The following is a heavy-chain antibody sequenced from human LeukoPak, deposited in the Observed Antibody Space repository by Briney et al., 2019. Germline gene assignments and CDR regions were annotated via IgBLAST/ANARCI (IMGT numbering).Heavy chain of an antibody. CDR1: GGSISSGGYS. Sequence: PSETLSLTCAVSGGSISSGGYSWSWIRQPPGKGLEWIGYIYHSGSTYFNPSLKSRVTISVDRSKNQFFLKLSSVTAADTAVYYCASSWYHDYYYGMDVWGQGTTVTVSS. V-gene: IGHV4-30-2*01. CDR2: IYHSGST. CDR3: ASSWYHDYYYGMDV. D-gene: IGHD6-13*01. J-gene: IGHJ6*02.